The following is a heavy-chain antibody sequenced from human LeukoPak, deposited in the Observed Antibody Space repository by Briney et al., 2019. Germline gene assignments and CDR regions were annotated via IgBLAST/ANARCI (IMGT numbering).Heavy chain of an antibody. J-gene: IGHJ3*02. Sequence: SETLSLTCTVSGGSISSRGYYWSWIRQHPGKGLEWIGYIYYSGSTYYNPSLKSRVTISVDTSKNQFSLKLSSVTAADTAVYYCARDAEGGGAFDIWGQGTMVTVSS. V-gene: IGHV4-31*03. CDR1: GGSISSRGYY. D-gene: IGHD3-16*01. CDR2: IYYSGST. CDR3: ARDAEGGGAFDI.